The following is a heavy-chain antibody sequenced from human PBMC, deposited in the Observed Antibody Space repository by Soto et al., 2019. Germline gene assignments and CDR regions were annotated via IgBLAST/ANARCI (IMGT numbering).Heavy chain of an antibody. D-gene: IGHD4-17*01. CDR3: AKELQDYVSYYYGMDV. V-gene: IGHV3-30*18. Sequence: GGSLRLSCAASGFTFSSYGMHWVRQAPGKGLEWVAVISYDGSNKYYADSVKGRFTISRDNSKNTLYLQMNSLRAEDTAVYYCAKELQDYVSYYYGMDVWGQGTTVTVSS. CDR2: ISYDGSNK. CDR1: GFTFSSYG. J-gene: IGHJ6*02.